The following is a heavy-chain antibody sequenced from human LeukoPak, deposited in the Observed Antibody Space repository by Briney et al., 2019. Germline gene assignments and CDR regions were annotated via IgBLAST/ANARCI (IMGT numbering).Heavy chain of an antibody. Sequence: SETLSLTCTVSGGSISSYYWSWIRQPPGKGLEWIGYIYYSGSTNYNPSLKSRVTISVDTSKNQFSLKLSSVTAADTAVYYCASQDLDWLLYYWGQGTLVTVSS. D-gene: IGHD3-9*01. J-gene: IGHJ4*02. CDR3: ASQDLDWLLYY. V-gene: IGHV4-59*08. CDR1: GGSISSYY. CDR2: IYYSGST.